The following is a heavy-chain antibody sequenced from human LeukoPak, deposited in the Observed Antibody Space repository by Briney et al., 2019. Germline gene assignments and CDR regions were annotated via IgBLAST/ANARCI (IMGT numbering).Heavy chain of an antibody. CDR3: ARVGDSGYADY. CDR2: IYYSGST. J-gene: IGHJ4*02. CDR1: GGSISSHY. D-gene: IGHD3-22*01. V-gene: IGHV4-59*11. Sequence: SGTLSLTCTVSGGSISSHYWSWIRQPPGKGLEWIGYIYYSGSTNYNPSLKSRVTISVDTSKNQFSLKLSPVTAADTAVYYCARVGDSGYADYWGQGTLVTVSS.